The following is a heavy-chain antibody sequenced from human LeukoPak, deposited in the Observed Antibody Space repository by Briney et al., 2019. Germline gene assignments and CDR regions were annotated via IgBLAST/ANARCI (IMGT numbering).Heavy chain of an antibody. Sequence: GGSLRLSCAASGFTFSIYSMNWVRQAPGKGLEWVSYISSSSSTIHYADSVKGRFTISRDNAKTSLYLQMNSLRAEDTAVYYCARDLSGVAGYTYGRGIDYWGQGTLVTVSS. CDR3: ARDLSGVAGYTYGRGIDY. D-gene: IGHD5-18*01. V-gene: IGHV3-48*04. CDR2: ISSSSSTI. J-gene: IGHJ4*02. CDR1: GFTFSIYS.